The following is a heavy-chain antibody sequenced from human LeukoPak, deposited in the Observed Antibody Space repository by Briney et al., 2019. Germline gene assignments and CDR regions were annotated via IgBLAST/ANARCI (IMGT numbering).Heavy chain of an antibody. Sequence: GASVKVSCKDSGYTFTTYCMQWVRQAPGQTLEWMAWINPGNGNTKYSQKFQGRVTITRDTSASTAYMELSSLRSEDTAVYYCARCHGSGTYYPSFGYWGQGTLVTVSS. J-gene: IGHJ4*02. D-gene: IGHD3-10*01. CDR2: INPGNGNT. CDR1: GYTFTTYC. V-gene: IGHV1-3*01. CDR3: ARCHGSGTYYPSFGY.